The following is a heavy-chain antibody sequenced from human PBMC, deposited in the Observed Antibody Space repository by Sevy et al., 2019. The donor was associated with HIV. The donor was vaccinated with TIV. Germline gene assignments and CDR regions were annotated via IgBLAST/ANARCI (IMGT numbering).Heavy chain of an antibody. D-gene: IGHD3-10*01. CDR3: TWGSWSYYFDS. V-gene: IGHV3-73*01. Sequence: GGSLRLSCTAFGFTFSGSAMHWVRQASGKGLEWVARIRRKANGDATAYAASVKGRFTITTDDSEITAYLQMNSLKTEDTAVYYGTWGSWSYYFDSWGQGTLVTVSS. CDR2: IRRKANGDAT. J-gene: IGHJ4*02. CDR1: GFTFSGSA.